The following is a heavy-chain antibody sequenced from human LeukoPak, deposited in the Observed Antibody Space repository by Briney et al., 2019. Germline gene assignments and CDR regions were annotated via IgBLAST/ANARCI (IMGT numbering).Heavy chain of an antibody. Sequence: GGSLRLSCAASGFTFSSYWMSWVRQAPGKGLEWVANIKQDGSDKYYVDSVKGRFTISRDNSKNTLYLQMNSLRAEDTAVYYCARCSGYGMDVWGQGTTVTVSS. CDR2: IKQDGSDK. V-gene: IGHV3-7*01. D-gene: IGHD3-10*02. CDR1: GFTFSSYW. J-gene: IGHJ6*02. CDR3: ARCSGYGMDV.